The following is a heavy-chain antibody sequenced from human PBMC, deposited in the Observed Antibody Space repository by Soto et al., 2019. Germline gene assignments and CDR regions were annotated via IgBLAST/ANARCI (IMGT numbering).Heavy chain of an antibody. CDR3: ARDPGGAKTNWFGP. D-gene: IGHD3-10*01. Sequence: PGGSLRLSCAASGFIFSSYSVNWVRQAPGKGLEWVASVSTSRNYKYYADSVKGRFTISRDNVKNSLYLQMNSLRVEDTALYFCARDPGGAKTNWFGPWGQGTQVTVSS. J-gene: IGHJ5*02. CDR2: VSTSRNYK. CDR1: GFIFSSYS. V-gene: IGHV3-21*01.